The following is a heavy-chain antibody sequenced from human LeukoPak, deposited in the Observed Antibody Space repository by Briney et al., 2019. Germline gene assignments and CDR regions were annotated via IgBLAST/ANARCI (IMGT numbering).Heavy chain of an antibody. CDR3: ARDRLLITVAGTVDQ. V-gene: IGHV3-30*03. CDR2: ISYDGTNK. CDR1: GFTFSSYS. Sequence: GGSLRLSCAASGFTFSSYSMNWVRQAPGKGLEWVAVISYDGTNKWYADSVQGRFAISRDNSKNTLYLQMNSLRPEDTAVYYCARDRLLITVAGTVDQWGRGTLVTVSS. D-gene: IGHD6-19*01. J-gene: IGHJ4*02.